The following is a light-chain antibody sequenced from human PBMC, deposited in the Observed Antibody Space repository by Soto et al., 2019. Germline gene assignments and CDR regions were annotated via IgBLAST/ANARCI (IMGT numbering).Light chain of an antibody. J-gene: IGKJ3*01. CDR2: STS. V-gene: IGKV1-9*01. CDR3: QQLNSYPIT. Sequence: DIQLTQSPSFLSASVGDRVTITCRASQGLSSYLAWYQQKPGMAPKLLIYSTSTLQSGVPARFSGSASWTEFTLTISSLQPEDFATYYCQQLNSYPITFGPGTKVDI. CDR1: QGLSSY.